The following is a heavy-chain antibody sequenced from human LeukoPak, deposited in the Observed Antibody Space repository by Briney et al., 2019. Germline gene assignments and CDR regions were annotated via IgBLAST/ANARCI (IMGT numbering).Heavy chain of an antibody. CDR3: ARAHTYYDILTGYYEFDY. J-gene: IGHJ4*02. Sequence: GASVKVSCKASGYTFTSYGISWVRQATGQGLEWMGWMNPNSGNTGYAQKFQGRVTMTRNTSISTVYMELSSLRSEDTAVYYCARAHTYYDILTGYYEFDYWGQGTLVSVSS. CDR1: GYTFTSYG. D-gene: IGHD3-9*01. V-gene: IGHV1-8*02. CDR2: MNPNSGNT.